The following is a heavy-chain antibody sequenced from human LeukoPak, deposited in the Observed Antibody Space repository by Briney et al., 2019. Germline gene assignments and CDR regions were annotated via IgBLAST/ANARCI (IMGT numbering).Heavy chain of an antibody. CDR3: ARGLYYDFWSGYSFSNWFDP. CDR1: GFPFNSFW. Sequence: GGSLRLSCAASGFPFNSFWMHWVRQAPGKGLEWVSYISSSGSTIYYADSVKGRFTISRDNAKNSLYLQMNSLRAEDTAVYYCARGLYYDFWSGYSFSNWFDPWGQGTLVTVSS. D-gene: IGHD3-3*01. CDR2: ISSSGSTI. V-gene: IGHV3-48*04. J-gene: IGHJ5*02.